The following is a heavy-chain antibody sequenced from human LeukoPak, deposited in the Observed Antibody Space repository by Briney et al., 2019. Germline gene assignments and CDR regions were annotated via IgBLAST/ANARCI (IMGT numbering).Heavy chain of an antibody. Sequence: SGTLSLTCTVSGGSISSYYWSWIRQPPGKGLEWIGYIYYSGSTNYNPSLKSRVTISVDTSKNQFSLKLSSVTAADTAVYYCARRGVGGKKNWFDPWGQGTLVTVSS. CDR3: ARRGVGGKKNWFDP. CDR1: GGSISSYY. CDR2: IYYSGST. D-gene: IGHD1-26*01. J-gene: IGHJ5*02. V-gene: IGHV4-59*08.